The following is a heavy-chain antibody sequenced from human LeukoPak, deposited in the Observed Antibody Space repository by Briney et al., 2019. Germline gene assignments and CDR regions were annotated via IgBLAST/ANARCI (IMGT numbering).Heavy chain of an antibody. CDR3: AKGRGGDSGSHYFDY. Sequence: PGRSLRLSCAASGFTFSSYGMHWVRQAPGKGLEWVAVISYDGSNKYYADYVKGRFTISRDNSKNTLYLQMNSLRAEDTAVYYCAKGRGGDSGSHYFDYWGQGTLVTVSS. V-gene: IGHV3-30*18. J-gene: IGHJ4*02. D-gene: IGHD3-22*01. CDR1: GFTFSSYG. CDR2: ISYDGSNK.